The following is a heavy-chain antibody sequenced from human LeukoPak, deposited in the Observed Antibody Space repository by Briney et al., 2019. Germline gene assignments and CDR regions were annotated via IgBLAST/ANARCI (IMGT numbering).Heavy chain of an antibody. CDR3: ASRLRFYGMDV. D-gene: IGHD3-3*01. Sequence: GGSLRLSCAASGFTFSSYSMTWVRQAPGKGLEWVSSISSSSSYIYYADSVKGRFTISRDNAKNSLYLQMNSLRAEDTAVYYCASRLRFYGMDVWGQGTTVTVSS. J-gene: IGHJ6*02. CDR1: GFTFSSYS. V-gene: IGHV3-21*01. CDR2: ISSSSSYI.